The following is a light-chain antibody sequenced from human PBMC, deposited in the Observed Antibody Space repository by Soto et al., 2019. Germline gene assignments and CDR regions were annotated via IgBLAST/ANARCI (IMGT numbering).Light chain of an antibody. CDR3: SSYTSSSTRLYV. CDR1: SSDVGGYNY. J-gene: IGLJ1*01. Sequence: QSALTQPASVSGSPGQSITISCTGTSSDVGGYNYVSWYQQHPGKAPKLMIYDVSNRPSGVSNRFSGSKSGNTASLTISGLQAEDEVDYYCSSYTSSSTRLYVFGTGTKVTVL. CDR2: DVS. V-gene: IGLV2-14*01.